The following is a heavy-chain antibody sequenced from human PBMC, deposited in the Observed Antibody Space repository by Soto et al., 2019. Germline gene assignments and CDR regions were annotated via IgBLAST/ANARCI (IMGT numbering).Heavy chain of an antibody. CDR1: GFTFSSYA. Sequence: PGGSLRLSCAASGFTFSSYAMHWVRQAPGKGLEYFSVISSNGGSTYYADSVKGRFTISVDSAENTLYLQMHSLRAEDTAVYYCARDGLATTATKYGQLDYWGQGALVTVSS. J-gene: IGHJ4*02. V-gene: IGHV3-64*02. D-gene: IGHD4-17*01. CDR2: ISSNGGST. CDR3: ARDGLATTATKYGQLDY.